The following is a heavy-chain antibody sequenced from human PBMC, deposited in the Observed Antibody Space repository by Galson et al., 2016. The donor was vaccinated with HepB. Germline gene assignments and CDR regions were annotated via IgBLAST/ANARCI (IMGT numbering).Heavy chain of an antibody. CDR1: GLSLSPYA. CDR3: AKDRLSGHGDYSWGIFDI. J-gene: IGHJ3*02. D-gene: IGHD4-17*01. CDR2: ISASGGSK. Sequence: SLRLSCAGSGLSLSPYAMSWGRQAPGKGLEWVSGISASGGSKTYADSVRGRFIISRDNSNNKLFLQMNSLTTEDTAIYFCAKDRLSGHGDYSWGIFDIWGRGTKVTVSS. V-gene: IGHV3-23*01.